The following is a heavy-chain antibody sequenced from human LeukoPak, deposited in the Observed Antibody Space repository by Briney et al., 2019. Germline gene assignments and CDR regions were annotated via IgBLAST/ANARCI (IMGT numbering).Heavy chain of an antibody. CDR2: ISVSGSRA. J-gene: IGHJ6*02. V-gene: IGHV3-23*01. Sequence: GGSLRLSCAASGFTFSSNAMSWVRQAPGKGLEWVSVISVSGSRAYYADFVKGPFTVSRDNSKNTVLLQMNSLRVEDTAVYYCTKDHDGMHAWGQGTTVTVSS. CDR3: TKDHDGMHA. CDR1: GFTFSSNA.